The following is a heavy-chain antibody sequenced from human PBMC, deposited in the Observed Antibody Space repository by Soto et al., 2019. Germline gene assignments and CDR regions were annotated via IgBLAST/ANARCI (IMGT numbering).Heavy chain of an antibody. J-gene: IGHJ4*02. CDR1: GFIFSSYA. CDR2: ISGSGSST. D-gene: IGHD2-15*01. V-gene: IGHV3-23*01. Sequence: PGGSLRLSFAASGFIFSSYAMNWVRQAPGKGLEWVSAISGSGSSTYYADSVKGRFTISRDNSKNTLYLQMNSLRAEDTAVHYCAKLYCSYGSCYSVDYWGQGT. CDR3: AKLYCSYGSCYSVDY.